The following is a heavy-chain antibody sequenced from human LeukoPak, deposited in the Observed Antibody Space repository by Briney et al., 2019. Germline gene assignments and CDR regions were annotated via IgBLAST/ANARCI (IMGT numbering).Heavy chain of an antibody. CDR1: GYTFTSYY. CDR2: INPSGGST. V-gene: IGHV1-46*01. J-gene: IGHJ3*02. Sequence: GASVKVSCKASGYTFTSYYMHWVRQAPGQGLEWMGIINPSGGSTSYAQKFQGRVTMTRDMSTSTVYMELSSLRSEDTAVYYCASGGAYSGSYHDAFDIWGQGTMVTVSS. D-gene: IGHD1-26*01. CDR3: ASGGAYSGSYHDAFDI.